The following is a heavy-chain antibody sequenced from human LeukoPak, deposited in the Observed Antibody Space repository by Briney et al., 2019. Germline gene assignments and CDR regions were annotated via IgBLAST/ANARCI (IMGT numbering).Heavy chain of an antibody. CDR3: AREETGYSSSWYGY. J-gene: IGHJ4*02. Sequence: GGSLRLSCAASGFTFSSYWMSWVRQAPGKGLEWVANIKQDGSEKYYEDSVKGRFTISRDNAKNSLYLQMNSLRAEDTAVYYCAREETGYSSSWYGYWGQGTLVTVSS. CDR1: GFTFSSYW. CDR2: IKQDGSEK. V-gene: IGHV3-7*01. D-gene: IGHD6-13*01.